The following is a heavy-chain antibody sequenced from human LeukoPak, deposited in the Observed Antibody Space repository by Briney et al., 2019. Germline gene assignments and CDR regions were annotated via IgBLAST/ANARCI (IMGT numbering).Heavy chain of an antibody. J-gene: IGHJ4*02. V-gene: IGHV3-48*03. D-gene: IGHD6-19*01. Sequence: GGSLRLSCAASGFTFSSYEMNWVRQAPGKGLEWVSYISSSGSTIYYADSVKGRFTISRDNAKNTLYLQMNSLRAEDTAVYYCATLISGWSLYWGQGTLVTVSS. CDR2: ISSSGSTI. CDR3: ATLISGWSLY. CDR1: GFTFSSYE.